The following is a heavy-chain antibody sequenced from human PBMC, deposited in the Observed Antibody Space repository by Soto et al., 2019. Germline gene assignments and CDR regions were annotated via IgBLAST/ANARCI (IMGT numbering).Heavy chain of an antibody. CDR2: IDPSDSYT. CDR1: GYSFTSYW. J-gene: IGHJ6*02. V-gene: IGHV5-10-1*01. CDR3: ARHTTNCDFWSGDSMVSGMDV. D-gene: IGHD3-3*01. Sequence: GESLKISCKGSGYSFTSYWISWVRQMPGKGLEWMGRIDPSDSYTNYSPSFQGHVTISADKSISTAYLQWSSLKASDTAMYYCARHTTNCDFWSGDSMVSGMDVWGQGTTVTVCS.